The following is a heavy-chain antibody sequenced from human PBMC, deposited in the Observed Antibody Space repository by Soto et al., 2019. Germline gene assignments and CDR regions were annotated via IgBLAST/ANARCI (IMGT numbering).Heavy chain of an antibody. V-gene: IGHV3-48*02. Sequence: GGSLRLSCAASGFTFSSYSMNWVRQAPGKGLEWVSYISSSSSSIYYADSVKGRFTISRDNSKNTLYLQMNSLRDEDTAVYYCAKDLYSSRWYSDFDYWGQGTLVTVSS. J-gene: IGHJ4*02. D-gene: IGHD6-19*01. CDR2: ISSSSSSI. CDR1: GFTFSSYS. CDR3: AKDLYSSRWYSDFDY.